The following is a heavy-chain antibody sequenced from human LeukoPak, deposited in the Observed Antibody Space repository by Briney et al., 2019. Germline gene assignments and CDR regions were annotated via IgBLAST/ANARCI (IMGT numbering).Heavy chain of an antibody. J-gene: IGHJ4*02. CDR3: ARAGSGWYFDY. Sequence: GGSLRLSCAAAGFTYSSYRLNWVRRAPGKGLEWLSYISSSSSRTIYYADSVKGRFTISRDNAKNSVYLQMNSLRDEDTAVYYCARAGSGWYFDYWGQGTLVAVSS. D-gene: IGHD6-19*01. CDR1: GFTYSSYR. V-gene: IGHV3-48*02. CDR2: ISSSSSRTI.